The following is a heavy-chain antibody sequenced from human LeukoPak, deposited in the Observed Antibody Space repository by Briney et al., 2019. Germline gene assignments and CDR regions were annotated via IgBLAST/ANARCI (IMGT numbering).Heavy chain of an antibody. CDR3: ARVSMGRRLPSTAYYFDY. Sequence: SQTLSLTCAVYGGSFSGYYWSWIRQPPGKGLEWSGEINHSGSTNDNPSLKSRVTISVDTSKNQCSLKLSSVTAADTAVYYWARVSMGRRLPSTAYYFDYWGQGTLVTVSS. V-gene: IGHV4-34*01. D-gene: IGHD3-16*01. CDR1: GGSFSGYY. J-gene: IGHJ4*02. CDR2: INHSGST.